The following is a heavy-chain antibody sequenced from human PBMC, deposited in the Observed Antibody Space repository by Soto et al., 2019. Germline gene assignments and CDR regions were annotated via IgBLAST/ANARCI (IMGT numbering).Heavy chain of an antibody. D-gene: IGHD3-22*01. V-gene: IGHV2-70*01. CDR3: TGTVYTSGYYPDF. CDR2: IECNGNN. Sequence: SGPTLANPTKRLTLTCTFSGFSLSTHGMCVGWIRQPPGQALEWLALIECNGNNYYNTSLKTLLTISKDTSRNQVVLTMTNVDPVDTATYYCTGTVYTSGYYPDFWGQGTLVTVSS. CDR1: GFSLSTHGMC. J-gene: IGHJ4*02.